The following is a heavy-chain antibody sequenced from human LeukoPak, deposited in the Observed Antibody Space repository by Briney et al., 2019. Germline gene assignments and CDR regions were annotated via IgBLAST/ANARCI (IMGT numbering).Heavy chain of an antibody. CDR1: GGTFSSYA. CDR2: IIPILGIA. CDR3: ARVAVLWFGESYYDY. V-gene: IGHV1-69*04. J-gene: IGHJ4*02. Sequence: SVKVSCKASGGTFSSYAISWVRQAPGQGLEWMGRIIPILGIANYAQKFQGRVTITADKSTSTAYMELSSPRSDDTAVYYCARVAVLWFGESYYDYWGQGTLVTVSS. D-gene: IGHD3-10*01.